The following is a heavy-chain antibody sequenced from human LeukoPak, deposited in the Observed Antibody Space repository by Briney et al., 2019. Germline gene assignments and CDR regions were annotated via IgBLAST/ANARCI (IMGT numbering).Heavy chain of an antibody. CDR1: GFTFGNYA. CDR2: FSWSGGTT. Sequence: GALRLSCAAPGFTFGNYALSWVRQALGKGLEWVFTFSWSGGTTYYTDSVKGRLTISRDNSNNTLYVQMKSLRAEDTAVYYCARGSYGDYGVVDHWGEGALVAVAS. CDR3: ARGSYGDYGVVDH. D-gene: IGHD4-17*01. V-gene: IGHV3-23*01. J-gene: IGHJ4*02.